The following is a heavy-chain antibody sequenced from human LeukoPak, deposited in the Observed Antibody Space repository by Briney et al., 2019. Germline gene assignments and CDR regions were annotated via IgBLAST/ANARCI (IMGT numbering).Heavy chain of an antibody. V-gene: IGHV1-69*13. CDR3: ARDPSHLPYYYYGMDV. J-gene: IGHJ6*02. D-gene: IGHD3-3*02. CDR1: GGTFSSSP. Sequence: SVKVSCKASGGTFSSSPISWVRQAPGQGLEWTGGTIPFFGTTIYAQKFQGRVTITADESTSTAYMELSSLRSEDTAVYYCARDPSHLPYYYYGMDVWGQGTTVTVSS. CDR2: TIPFFGTT.